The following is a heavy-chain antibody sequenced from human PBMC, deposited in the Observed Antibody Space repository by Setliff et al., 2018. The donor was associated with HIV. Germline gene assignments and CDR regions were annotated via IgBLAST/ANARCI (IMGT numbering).Heavy chain of an antibody. CDR2: IHPGDSDT. J-gene: IGHJ6*03. V-gene: IGHV5-51*01. D-gene: IGHD4-17*01. CDR1: GYSFTSYW. CDR3: ARQSGDYTVTTYYMDV. Sequence: PGESLKISCKGSGYSFTSYWIGWVRQMPGKGLEWMGIIHPGDSDTRYSPSFQGQVTISADKSISTAYLQWSSLKASDTAIYYCARQSGDYTVTTYYMDVWGKGTTVTVSS.